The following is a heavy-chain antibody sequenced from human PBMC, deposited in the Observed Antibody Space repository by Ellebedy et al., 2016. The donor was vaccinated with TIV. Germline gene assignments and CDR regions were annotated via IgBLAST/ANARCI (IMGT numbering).Heavy chain of an antibody. D-gene: IGHD5-18*01. CDR2: INAGNGNT. CDR3: ARGYSYGYYFDF. CDR1: GYTFTSYA. V-gene: IGHV1-3*01. J-gene: IGHJ4*02. Sequence: ASVKVSXKASGYTFTSYAMHWVRQAPGQRLEWMGWINAGNGNTKYSQKFQGRVTITRDTSASTAYMEVSSLRSEDTAVYYCARGYSYGYYFDFWGQGTLVSVSS.